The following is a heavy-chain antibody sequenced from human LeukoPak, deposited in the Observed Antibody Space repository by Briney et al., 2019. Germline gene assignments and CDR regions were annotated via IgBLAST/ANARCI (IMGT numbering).Heavy chain of an antibody. CDR3: ARMGGSGSYYFSIPDWFDP. D-gene: IGHD3-10*01. CDR2: INTNTGNP. Sequence: ASVKVSCKASGYTFTSYAMNWVRQAPGQGLEWMGWINTNTGNPTYAQGFTGRFVFSLDTSVSTAYLQISSLKAEDTAVYYCARMGGSGSYYFSIPDWFDPWGQGTLVTVSS. J-gene: IGHJ5*02. V-gene: IGHV7-4-1*02. CDR1: GYTFTSYA.